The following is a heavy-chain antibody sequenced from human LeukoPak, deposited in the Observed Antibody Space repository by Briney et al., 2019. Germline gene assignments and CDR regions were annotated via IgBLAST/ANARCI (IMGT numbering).Heavy chain of an antibody. CDR3: ASTFYGDSPPY. CDR2: IYSGGST. D-gene: IGHD4-17*01. V-gene: IGHV3-66*01. Sequence: GGSLRLSCAASGFTFSTYWMHWVRRAPGKGLVWVSVIYSGGSTYYADSVKGRFTISRDNSKNTLYLQMNSLRAEDTAVYYCASTFYGDSPPYWGQGTLVTVSS. J-gene: IGHJ4*02. CDR1: GFTFSTYW.